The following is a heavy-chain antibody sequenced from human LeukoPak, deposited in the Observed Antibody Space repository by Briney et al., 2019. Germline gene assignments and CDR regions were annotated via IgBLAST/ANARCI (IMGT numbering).Heavy chain of an antibody. CDR3: ARSLLIWSGYLRLGY. Sequence: ASVKVSCKASGYTFTGYYMHWVRQAPGQGLEWMGWINPNSGGTNYAQKFQGRVTMTRDTSISTAYMELSRLRSDDTAVYYCARSLLIWSGYLRLGYWGQGTLVTVSS. CDR2: INPNSGGT. J-gene: IGHJ4*02. D-gene: IGHD3-3*01. V-gene: IGHV1-2*02. CDR1: GYTFTGYY.